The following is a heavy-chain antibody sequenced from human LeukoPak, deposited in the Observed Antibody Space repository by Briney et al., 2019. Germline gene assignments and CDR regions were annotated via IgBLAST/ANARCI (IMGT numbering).Heavy chain of an antibody. D-gene: IGHD2-2*01. J-gene: IGHJ3*02. V-gene: IGHV1-18*01. Sequence: ASVTVSCTASGYTFTSYGISWVRQAPGQGLEWMGWISAYSGNTNYAQKLQGRVTMTTDTSTSTAYMELRSLRSDDTAVYYCARDTRGWRYDAFDIWGQGTMVTVSS. CDR2: ISAYSGNT. CDR3: ARDTRGWRYDAFDI. CDR1: GYTFTSYG.